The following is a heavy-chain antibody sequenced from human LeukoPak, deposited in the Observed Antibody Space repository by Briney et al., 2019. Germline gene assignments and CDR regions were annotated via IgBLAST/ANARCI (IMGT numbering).Heavy chain of an antibody. CDR1: GGTFSSYA. J-gene: IGHJ6*03. CDR2: IIPIFGTA. V-gene: IGHV1-69*13. Sequence: GASVKVSCKASGGTFSSYAISWVRQAPGQGLEWMGGIIPIFGTANYAQKFQGRVAITADESTSTAYMELSSLRSEDTAVYYCASRRTSHCSSTSCYTQANYYYYYMDVWRKGTTLTLSS. CDR3: ASRRTSHCSSTSCYTQANYYYYYMDV. D-gene: IGHD2-2*02.